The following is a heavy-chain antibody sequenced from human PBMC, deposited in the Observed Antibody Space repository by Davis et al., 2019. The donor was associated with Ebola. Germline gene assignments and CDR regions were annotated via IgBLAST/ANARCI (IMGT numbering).Heavy chain of an antibody. Sequence: KVSCKGSGYSFTTYWIGWVRQMPGKGLEWMGIIYPGDSDTRYSPSFQGQVTISVDKSINTAYLQWSSLKASDTAMYYCARRASSSWYTYFDYWGQGTLVTVSS. CDR1: GYSFTTYW. V-gene: IGHV5-51*01. CDR2: IYPGDSDT. J-gene: IGHJ4*02. CDR3: ARRASSSWYTYFDY. D-gene: IGHD6-13*01.